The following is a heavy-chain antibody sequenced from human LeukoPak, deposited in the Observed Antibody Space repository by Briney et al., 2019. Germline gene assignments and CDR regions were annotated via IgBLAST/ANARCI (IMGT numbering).Heavy chain of an antibody. J-gene: IGHJ3*02. Sequence: GGFLRLSCAASGFTFSSYGMHWVRQAPGKGLEWEAVISYDGSNKYYADSVKGRFTISRDNSKNTLYLQTNSLRAEDTAVYYCYWYFDAFDIWGQGTMVTVSS. CDR3: YWYFDAFDI. CDR1: GFTFSSYG. D-gene: IGHD2-8*02. V-gene: IGHV3-30*03. CDR2: ISYDGSNK.